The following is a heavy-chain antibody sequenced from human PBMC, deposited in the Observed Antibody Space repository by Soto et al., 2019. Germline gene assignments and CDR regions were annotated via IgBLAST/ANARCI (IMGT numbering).Heavy chain of an antibody. J-gene: IGHJ3*02. Sequence: GGSLRLSCAASGFTFDDYAMHWVRQAPGKGLEWVSGISWNSGSIGYADSVKGRFTISRDNAKNSLYLQMNSLRAEDTALYYCAKDQGEAYGDYAGDAFDIWGQGTMVTVSS. CDR2: ISWNSGSI. D-gene: IGHD4-17*01. CDR3: AKDQGEAYGDYAGDAFDI. V-gene: IGHV3-9*01. CDR1: GFTFDDYA.